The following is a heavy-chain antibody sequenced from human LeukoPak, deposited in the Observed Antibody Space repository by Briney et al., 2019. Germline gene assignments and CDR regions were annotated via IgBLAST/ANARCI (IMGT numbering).Heavy chain of an antibody. V-gene: IGHV3-30*04. Sequence: GGSLRLSCAASGFTFSSYAMHWVRQAPGKGLEWVAVISYDGSNRYQADSVKGRFTISRDNSKNTLYLQMNSLRAEDTAVYYCARGGWLDIYFDYWGQGTLVTVSS. CDR2: ISYDGSNR. D-gene: IGHD5-12*01. J-gene: IGHJ4*02. CDR3: ARGGWLDIYFDY. CDR1: GFTFSSYA.